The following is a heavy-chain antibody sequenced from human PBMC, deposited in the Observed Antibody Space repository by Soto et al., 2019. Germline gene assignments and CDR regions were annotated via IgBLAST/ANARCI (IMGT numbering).Heavy chain of an antibody. V-gene: IGHV6-1*01. D-gene: IGHD3-16*01. CDR3: ARGHDGYVDN. Sequence: SQTLSLTCAISGDSVSSNSVAWNWIRQSPPRGLEWLGRTYYRSKWYKGYAVSVKSRITINPDTSKNQFSLQLNSVTPEDTAVYYCARGHDGYVDNWGQGTLVTVSS. J-gene: IGHJ4*02. CDR2: TYYRSKWYK. CDR1: GDSVSSNSVA.